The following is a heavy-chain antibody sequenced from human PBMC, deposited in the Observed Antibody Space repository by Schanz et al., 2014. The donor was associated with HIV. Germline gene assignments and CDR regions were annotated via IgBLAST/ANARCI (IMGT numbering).Heavy chain of an antibody. D-gene: IGHD4-17*01. Sequence: QVQLQESGPGLVKPSQTLSLTCTVSGGSISSATYYWSWIRQHPGKGLEWVGYISYSGSTHYNPSLRNRVRISLDTSKNQFPLNLTSVTAADTAVYFCARGDFGGSSVDYWGHGNMVTVSS. CDR3: ARGDFGGSSVDY. J-gene: IGHJ4*01. CDR1: GGSISSATYY. V-gene: IGHV4-31*03. CDR2: ISYSGST.